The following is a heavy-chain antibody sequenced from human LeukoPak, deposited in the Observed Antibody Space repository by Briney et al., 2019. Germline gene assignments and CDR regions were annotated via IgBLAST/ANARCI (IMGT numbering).Heavy chain of an antibody. CDR1: GFTFSSYA. CDR2: ISGSGGST. D-gene: IGHD3-3*01. V-gene: IGHV3-23*01. CDR3: AKAGGYDFWSGYFIDY. Sequence: PGGSLRLSCAASGFTFSSYAMSWVRQAPGKGLEWVSAISGSGGSTYYADSVKGRFTISRDNSKNTLYLQMNSLRAEDTAVYYCAKAGGYDFWSGYFIDYWGQGTLVTVSS. J-gene: IGHJ4*02.